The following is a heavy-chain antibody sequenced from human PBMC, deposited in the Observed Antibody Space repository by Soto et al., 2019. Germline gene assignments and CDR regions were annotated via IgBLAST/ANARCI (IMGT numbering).Heavy chain of an antibody. J-gene: IGHJ6*02. CDR1: GYTCTSYD. D-gene: IGHD2-2*01. CDR2: MNPNSGNT. V-gene: IGHV1-8*01. Sequence: EASVKVSCKASGYTCTSYDINWVRQATGQGLEYLGWMNPNSGNTGYAQMFQGRVTITADESTSTAYMELSSLRSEDTAVYYCARHDCISTSCYYYYYYSMDVWGQGTTVTVSS. CDR3: ARHDCISTSCYYYYYYSMDV.